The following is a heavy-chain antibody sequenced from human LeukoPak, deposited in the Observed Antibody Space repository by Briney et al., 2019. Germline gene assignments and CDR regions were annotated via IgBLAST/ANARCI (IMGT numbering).Heavy chain of an antibody. CDR1: GFTFSSYA. D-gene: IGHD4-17*01. J-gene: IGHJ3*02. CDR3: AITYGDYVGGAFDI. CDR2: ISGSGAST. V-gene: IGHV3-23*01. Sequence: GGSLRLSCAASGFTFSSYAMSWVRQAPGKGLEWVSAISGSGASTYYADSVKGRFTISRDNSKNTLYLQMNSLRAEDTAVYYCAITYGDYVGGAFDIWGQGTMVTVSS.